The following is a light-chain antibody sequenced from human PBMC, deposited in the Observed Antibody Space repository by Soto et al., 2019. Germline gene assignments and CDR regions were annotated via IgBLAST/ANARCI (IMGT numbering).Light chain of an antibody. V-gene: IGLV1-47*01. Sequence: QSVLTQPPSASGTPGQRVTISCSGSSSNIGSNYVYWYQQLPGTTPKLLIYRNNPRPSGVPDRFSGSKSGTSASLAISVLRSEDEADYYCATWDYSLSGVVFGGGTKLTVL. CDR1: SSNIGSNY. CDR2: RNN. J-gene: IGLJ2*01. CDR3: ATWDYSLSGVV.